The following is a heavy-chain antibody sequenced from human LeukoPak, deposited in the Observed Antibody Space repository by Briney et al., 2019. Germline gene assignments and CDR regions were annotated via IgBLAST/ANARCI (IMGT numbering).Heavy chain of an antibody. Sequence: GGSLRLSWVASGFTFSGSAMHWVRQASGKGLEWVGRIRSKANSYTTAYTASVEGRFTISRDDSKNTAYLQMNSLKTEDTAVYYCTRGSVSGNYYGMDVWGQGTTVTVSS. D-gene: IGHD2-15*01. CDR2: IRSKANSYTT. CDR1: GFTFSGSA. V-gene: IGHV3-73*01. CDR3: TRGSVSGNYYGMDV. J-gene: IGHJ6*02.